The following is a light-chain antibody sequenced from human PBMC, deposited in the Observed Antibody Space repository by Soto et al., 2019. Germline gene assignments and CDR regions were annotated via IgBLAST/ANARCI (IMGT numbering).Light chain of an antibody. CDR1: QTVRNNY. CDR3: QQYEAVVT. V-gene: IGKV3-20*01. Sequence: EFVLTQSPGTLSLSPGERATLSCRASQTVRNNYLAWYQQKPGQAPRLLIYDASSGATGIPDRFSGGGSGTDFTLTISRLEPEDFAVYYCQQYEAVVTFGQGTKVDIK. J-gene: IGKJ1*01. CDR2: DAS.